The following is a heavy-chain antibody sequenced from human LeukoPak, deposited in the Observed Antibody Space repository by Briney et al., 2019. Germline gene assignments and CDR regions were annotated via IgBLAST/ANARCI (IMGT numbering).Heavy chain of an antibody. J-gene: IGHJ4*02. CDR3: ARDSWHIVVVTAIRYFDY. V-gene: IGHV4-39*07. CDR1: GGSISSSSYY. CDR2: IYYSGST. Sequence: PSETLSLTCTVSGGSISSSSYYWGWIRQPPGKGLEWIGSIYYSGSTYYNPSLKSRVTISVDTSKDQFSLKLSSVTAAGTAVYYCARDSWHIVVVTAIRYFDYWGQGTLVTVSS. D-gene: IGHD2-21*02.